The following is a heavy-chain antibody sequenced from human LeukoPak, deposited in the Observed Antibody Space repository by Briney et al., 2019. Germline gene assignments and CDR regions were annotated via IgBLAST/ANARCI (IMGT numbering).Heavy chain of an antibody. CDR3: ARGHYYDSSGYYQPFQH. D-gene: IGHD3-22*01. J-gene: IGHJ1*01. CDR1: GFTFSSYW. CDR2: IKQDGSEK. V-gene: IGHV3-7*01. Sequence: PGGSLRLSCAASGFTFSSYWMSWVRQAPGKGLEWVANIKQDGSEKYYVDSVKGRFTISRDNAKNSLYLQMNSLRAEDTAVYYCARGHYYDSSGYYQPFQHWGQGTLVTVSS.